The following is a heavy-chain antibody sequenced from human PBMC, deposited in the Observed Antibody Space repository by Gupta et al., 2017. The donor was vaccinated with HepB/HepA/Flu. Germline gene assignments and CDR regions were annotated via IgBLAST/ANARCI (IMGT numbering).Heavy chain of an antibody. CDR3: APSAAFDY. CDR2: ISSSSSYI. J-gene: IGHJ4*02. Sequence: VQLVESGGGRVKPGGPLRLFCVSSGCTFTSYSMHWVREAPGKGLEWCSSISSSSSYIYYADSVKGRFTIARDNAKNSLYLQMNSRRAEATAVYYCAPSAAFDYWGQGTLVTGAS. V-gene: IGHV3-21*01. D-gene: IGHD6-13*01. CDR1: GCTFTSYS.